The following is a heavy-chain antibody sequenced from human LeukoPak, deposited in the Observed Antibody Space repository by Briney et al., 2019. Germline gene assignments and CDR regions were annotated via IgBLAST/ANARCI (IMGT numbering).Heavy chain of an antibody. Sequence: ASVKVSCKASGYTFTGYYMHWVRQAPGQGLEWMGWINPNSGGTNYAQKFQGRVTMTRDTSISTAYMELSRLRSDDTAVYYCARDLEMTTVTAFYYYGMDVWGQGTSVTVSS. J-gene: IGHJ6*02. V-gene: IGHV1-2*02. D-gene: IGHD4-17*01. CDR3: ARDLEMTTVTAFYYYGMDV. CDR2: INPNSGGT. CDR1: GYTFTGYY.